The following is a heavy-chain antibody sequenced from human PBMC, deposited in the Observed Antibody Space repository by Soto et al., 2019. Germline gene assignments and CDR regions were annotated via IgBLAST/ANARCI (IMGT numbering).Heavy chain of an antibody. CDR2: IRYDGSNK. J-gene: IGHJ3*02. D-gene: IGHD3-22*01. CDR1: GFTFSSYG. Sequence: GGSLRLSCAASGFTFSSYGMHWVRQAPGKGLEWVAVIRYDGSNKYYADSVKGRFTISRDNSKNTLYLQMNSLRAEDTAVYYCAGYDSSGYYAIDAFDIWGQGTMVTVSS. V-gene: IGHV3-33*01. CDR3: AGYDSSGYYAIDAFDI.